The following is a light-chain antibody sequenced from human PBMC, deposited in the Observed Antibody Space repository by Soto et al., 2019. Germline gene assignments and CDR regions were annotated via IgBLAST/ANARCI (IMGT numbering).Light chain of an antibody. CDR2: DVS. CDR3: SSYTSSSTLVV. V-gene: IGLV2-14*01. J-gene: IGLJ2*01. Sequence: QSALTQPASVSGSPGQSITICCTGTSSDVGGYNYVSWYQQHPGKAPKLMIYDVSNLPSGVSNRFSGSKSGNTASLTISGLQAEDEADYYCSSYTSSSTLVVFGGGTKLTVL. CDR1: SSDVGGYNY.